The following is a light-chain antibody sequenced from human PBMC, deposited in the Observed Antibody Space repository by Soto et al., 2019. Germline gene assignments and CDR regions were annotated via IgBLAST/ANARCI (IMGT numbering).Light chain of an antibody. V-gene: IGLV1-40*01. Sequence: QSVLTQPPSVSGAPGQTVTISCTGGSSNIGAGYDVHWYQQIPGTAPKLLIYANSNRPSGVPDRFSGSKSGTSASLAVTGLQAEDEADDYCQSYDSRLSGYVVFGGGTKLTVL. CDR1: SSNIGAGYD. CDR2: ANS. CDR3: QSYDSRLSGYVV. J-gene: IGLJ2*01.